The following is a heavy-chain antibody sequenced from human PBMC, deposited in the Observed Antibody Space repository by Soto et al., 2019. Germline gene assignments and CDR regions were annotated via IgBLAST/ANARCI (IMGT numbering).Heavy chain of an antibody. J-gene: IGHJ4*02. CDR3: ARGTTVVTQCYFDY. D-gene: IGHD4-17*01. Sequence: QVQLVESGGGVVQPGRSLRLSCAASGFTFSSYAMHWVRQAPGKGLEWVAVISYDGSNKYYADSVKGRFTISRDNSKNTLYLQMNSLRAEDTAVYYCARGTTVVTQCYFDYWGQGTLGTVSS. V-gene: IGHV3-30-3*01. CDR1: GFTFSSYA. CDR2: ISYDGSNK.